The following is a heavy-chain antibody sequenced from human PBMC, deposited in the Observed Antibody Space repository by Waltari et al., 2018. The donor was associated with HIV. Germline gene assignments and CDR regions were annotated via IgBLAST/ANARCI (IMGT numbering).Heavy chain of an antibody. CDR1: GFSFRNYA. CDR2: IRASVDNT. CDR3: AKALRISTWYEDY. Sequence: EVQLVASGGGLVQPGGSLRLSCVASGFSFRNYALNWVRQAPGKGLGWGAVIRASVDNTYDADAGKGRFTISRDKAKNTLYLEMNRRRAEDTAVYYCAKALRISTWYEDYWGQGTLVTVSS. J-gene: IGHJ4*02. D-gene: IGHD6-13*01. V-gene: IGHV3-23*04.